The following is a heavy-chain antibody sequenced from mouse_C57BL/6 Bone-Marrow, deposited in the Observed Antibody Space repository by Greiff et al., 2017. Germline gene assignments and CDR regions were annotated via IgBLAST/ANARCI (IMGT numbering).Heavy chain of an antibody. D-gene: IGHD1-1*02. V-gene: IGHV5-12*01. CDR3: ARGIHYFYAMDY. CDR2: ISNGGGST. CDR1: GFTFSDYY. Sequence: EVKLMESGGGLVQPGGSLKLSCAASGFTFSDYYMYWVRQTPEKRLEWVAYISNGGGSTYYPDTVKGRFTISRDNAKNTLYLQMSRLKSEDTAMYYCARGIHYFYAMDYWGQGTSVTVSS. J-gene: IGHJ4*01.